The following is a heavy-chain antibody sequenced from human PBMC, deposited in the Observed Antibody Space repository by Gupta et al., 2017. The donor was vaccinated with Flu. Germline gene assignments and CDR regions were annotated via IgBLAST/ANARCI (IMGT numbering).Heavy chain of an antibody. D-gene: IGHD2-21*01. CDR3: AKDPYGGVIYGMDV. CDR1: GFTFRSFG. J-gene: IGHJ6*02. V-gene: IGHV3-30*18. CDR2: ISYYGSNK. Sequence: QVHLVESGGGVVQPGRSLRLSCAASGFTFRSFGVHWVRQAPGKGLEWVAVISYYGSNKYYADSVKGRFTISRDNSKNTLYLQMNSLRAEDTAVYYCAKDPYGGVIYGMDVWGQGTTVTVSS.